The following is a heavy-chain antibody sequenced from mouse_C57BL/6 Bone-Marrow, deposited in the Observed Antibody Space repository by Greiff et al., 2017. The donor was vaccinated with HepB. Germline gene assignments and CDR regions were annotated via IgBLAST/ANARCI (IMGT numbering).Heavy chain of an antibody. D-gene: IGHD1-1*01. CDR2: INPSNGGT. CDR3: ARGTTVATGFDY. CDR1: GYTFTSYW. J-gene: IGHJ2*01. V-gene: IGHV1-53*01. Sequence: QVQLQQSGTELVKPGASVKLSCKASGYTFTSYWMHWVKQRPGQGLEWIGNINPSNGGTNYNEKFKSKATLTVDKSSSTAYMQLSSLTSEDSAVYYCARGTTVATGFDYWGQGTTLTVSS.